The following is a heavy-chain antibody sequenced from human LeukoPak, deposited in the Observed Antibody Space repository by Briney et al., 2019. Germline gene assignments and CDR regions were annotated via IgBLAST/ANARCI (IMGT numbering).Heavy chain of an antibody. J-gene: IGHJ3*02. Sequence: PGGSLRLSCAVSGFTFSDYYMSWIRQAPGKGLEWVSYISSSSSTIYYADSVKGRFTISRDNAKNSLYLQMNSLRAEDTAVYYCARDRLGLYDSSGQDAFDIWGQGTMVTVSS. CDR3: ARDRLGLYDSSGQDAFDI. CDR2: ISSSSSTI. V-gene: IGHV3-11*04. D-gene: IGHD3-22*01. CDR1: GFTFSDYY.